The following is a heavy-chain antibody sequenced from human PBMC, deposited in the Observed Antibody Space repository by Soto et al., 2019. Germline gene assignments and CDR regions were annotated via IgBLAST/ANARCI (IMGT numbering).Heavy chain of an antibody. CDR1: GGTFSSYA. CDR2: IIPTFGTA. Sequence: ASVKVSCKASGGTFSSYAISWVRQAPGQGLEWMGGIIPTFGTANYAQKFQGRVTITADESTSTAYMELSSLRSEDTAVYYCVRAAGSWSAFDIWGQGTMVTVSS. J-gene: IGHJ3*02. CDR3: VRAAGSWSAFDI. V-gene: IGHV1-69*13. D-gene: IGHD6-13*01.